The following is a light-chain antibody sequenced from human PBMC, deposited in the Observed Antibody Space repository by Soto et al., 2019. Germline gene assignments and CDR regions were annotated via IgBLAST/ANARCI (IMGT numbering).Light chain of an antibody. CDR2: EVS. CDR3: SSYTSSIVV. J-gene: IGLJ2*01. Sequence: QSALTQPASVSGSPVQSITISCTGTSSDVGGYNYVSWYQQHPGKAPKLMIYEVSNRPSGVSNRFSGSKSGNTASLTISGLQAEDEADYYCSSYTSSIVVFGGGTKLTVL. CDR1: SSDVGGYNY. V-gene: IGLV2-14*01.